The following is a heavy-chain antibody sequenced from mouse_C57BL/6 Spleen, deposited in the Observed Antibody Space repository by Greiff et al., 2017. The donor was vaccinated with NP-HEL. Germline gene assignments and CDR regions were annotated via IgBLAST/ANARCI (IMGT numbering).Heavy chain of an antibody. V-gene: IGHV1-55*01. CDR3: ARRDDGYDYYAMDY. Sequence: VQLQQSGAELVKPGASVKMSCKASGYTFTSYWITWVKQRPGQGLEWIGDIYPGSGSTNYNEKFKSKATLTVDTSSSTAYMQLSSLTSEDSAVYYCARRDDGYDYYAMDYWGQGTSVTVSS. J-gene: IGHJ4*01. CDR2: IYPGSGST. D-gene: IGHD2-3*01. CDR1: GYTFTSYW.